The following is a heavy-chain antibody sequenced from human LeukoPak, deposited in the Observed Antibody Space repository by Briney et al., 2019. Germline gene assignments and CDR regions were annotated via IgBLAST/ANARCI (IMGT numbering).Heavy chain of an antibody. V-gene: IGHV3-48*03. J-gene: IGHJ4*02. CDR2: ISSSGSTI. CDR3: AKDSSYDILTGYLPDY. D-gene: IGHD3-9*01. CDR1: GFTFSSYE. Sequence: PGGSLRLSCAASGFTFSSYEMNWVRQAPGKGLEWVSYISSSGSTIYYADSVKGRFTISRDNSKNTLYLQMNSLRAEDTAVYYCAKDSSYDILTGYLPDYWGQGTLVTVSS.